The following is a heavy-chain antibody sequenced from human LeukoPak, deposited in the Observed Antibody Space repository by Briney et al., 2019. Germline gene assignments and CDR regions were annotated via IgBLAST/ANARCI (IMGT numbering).Heavy chain of an antibody. CDR3: AKEHGVWPLNWFDP. D-gene: IGHD2-8*01. CDR2: ISQDGNIK. V-gene: IGHV3-30-3*02. J-gene: IGHJ5*02. CDR1: GLTFSSQT. Sequence: GGSLRLSCEVSGLTFSSQTMHWLRQAPGKGLEWVAVISQDGNIKKKADSVSGRFTVSRDSSKNTVYLQMNSLKAEDTAIYYCAKEHGVWPLNWFDPWGQGTLVTVSS.